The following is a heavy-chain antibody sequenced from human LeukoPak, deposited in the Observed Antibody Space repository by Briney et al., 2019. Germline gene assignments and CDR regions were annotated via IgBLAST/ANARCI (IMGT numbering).Heavy chain of an antibody. Sequence: SGGSLRLSCIASGFTFGDYAMKWVRQAPGRGLEWVGFIRSKAYGGTSGYAASVQGRFTISRDDSKNTLDLHMNSLRAEDTAVYYCARDRGPGGLAGTYYWGQGTLVTVSS. D-gene: IGHD6-19*01. CDR3: ARDRGPGGLAGTYY. V-gene: IGHV3-49*04. J-gene: IGHJ4*02. CDR2: IRSKAYGGTS. CDR1: GFTFGDYA.